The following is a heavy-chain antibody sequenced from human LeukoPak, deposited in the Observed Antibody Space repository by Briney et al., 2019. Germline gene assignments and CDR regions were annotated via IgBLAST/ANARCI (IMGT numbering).Heavy chain of an antibody. V-gene: IGHV1-69*05. D-gene: IGHD6-19*01. CDR2: IIPIFGTA. CDR3: ARGKYSSGWYPKNPRYNWFDP. J-gene: IGHJ5*02. Sequence: ASVKVSCKASGGTFSSYAISWVRQAPGQGLEWMGGIIPIFGTANYAQKFQGRVTITTDESTSIAYMELSSLRSEDTAVYYCARGKYSSGWYPKNPRYNWFDPWGQGTLVTVSS. CDR1: GGTFSSYA.